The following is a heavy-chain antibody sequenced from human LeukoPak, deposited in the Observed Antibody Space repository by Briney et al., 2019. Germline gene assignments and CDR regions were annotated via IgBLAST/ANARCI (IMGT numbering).Heavy chain of an antibody. D-gene: IGHD3-22*01. J-gene: IGHJ4*02. CDR2: IGYDGSEI. CDR3: AKRGKDSPGYYNYFDS. CDR1: GFTFSTYG. V-gene: IGHV3-30*02. Sequence: GESLRLSCATSGFTFSTYGMNWVRQAPGKGLEWVAFIGYDGSEIHYADSVKGRFTISRDNSKNTVHLQMGGLRGEDTAVYYCAKRGKDSPGYYNYFDSWGQGTLVTVSS.